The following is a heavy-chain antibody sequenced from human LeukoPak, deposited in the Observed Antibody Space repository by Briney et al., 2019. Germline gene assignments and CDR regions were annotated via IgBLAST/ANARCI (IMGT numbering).Heavy chain of an antibody. J-gene: IGHJ4*02. Sequence: GGSLRLSCAASGFTFSAYGMHWVRQAPGKGLEWVAVIWSDGGKSYNSDSVKGRFTISRDNSKNTLYLQMNSLRADDTAVYYCATDSIGPATDFDYWDQGTLVTVSS. CDR3: ATDSIGPATDFDY. V-gene: IGHV3-33*01. CDR1: GFTFSAYG. D-gene: IGHD2-2*01. CDR2: IWSDGGKS.